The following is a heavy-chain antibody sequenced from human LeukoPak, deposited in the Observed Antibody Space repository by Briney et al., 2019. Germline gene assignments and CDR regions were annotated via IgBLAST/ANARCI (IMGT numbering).Heavy chain of an antibody. Sequence: SGGSLRLSCAASGFTFSSYSMNWVRQAPGKGLEWVSSISSSSSYIYYADSVKGRFTISRDNAKNSLYLQMNSLRAEDTAVYYCASSKGLFIAAAVGAFDIWGQGTMVTVSS. CDR3: ASSKGLFIAAAVGAFDI. CDR2: ISSSSSYI. V-gene: IGHV3-21*01. D-gene: IGHD6-13*01. CDR1: GFTFSSYS. J-gene: IGHJ3*02.